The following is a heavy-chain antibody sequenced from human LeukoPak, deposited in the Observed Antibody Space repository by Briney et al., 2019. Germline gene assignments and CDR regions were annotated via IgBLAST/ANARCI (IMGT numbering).Heavy chain of an antibody. CDR2: IYSGGST. D-gene: IGHD3-10*01. J-gene: IGHJ4*02. Sequence: GGSLRLSCVASGFTFSAYYMSWVRQAPGKGLEWVSVIYSGGSTYYADSVKGRFTISRDNSKNTLYLQMNSLRAEDTAVYYCARVAMVRGVPFDYWGQGTLVTVSS. V-gene: IGHV3-53*01. CDR1: GFTFSAYY. CDR3: ARVAMVRGVPFDY.